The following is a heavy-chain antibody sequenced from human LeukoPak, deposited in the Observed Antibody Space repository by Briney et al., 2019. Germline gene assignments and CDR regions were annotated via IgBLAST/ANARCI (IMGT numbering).Heavy chain of an antibody. CDR2: IYYSGST. D-gene: IGHD3-3*01. Sequence: SETLSLTCTVSGGSISSSSYYWGWIRQPPGKGLEWMGSIYYSGSTYYNPSLKSRVTISVDTSKNQFSLKLSSVTAADTAVYYCAFSYYDFWSGYFSGPYYYYMDVWGKGTTVTVSS. CDR1: GGSISSSSYY. V-gene: IGHV4-39*01. CDR3: AFSYYDFWSGYFSGPYYYYMDV. J-gene: IGHJ6*03.